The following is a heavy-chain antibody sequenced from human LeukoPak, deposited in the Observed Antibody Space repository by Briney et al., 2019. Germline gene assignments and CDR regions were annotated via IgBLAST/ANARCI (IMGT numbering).Heavy chain of an antibody. Sequence: GGSLRLSCAASAFTFSSYAMSWVRQAPGKGLEWVSGVSGSGGSTYYADSVKGRFSISRDNSKNTLYLQLNSLRVEDTAEYYCAKTLRESSGREYFDLWGRGTLVTVSS. CDR1: AFTFSSYA. J-gene: IGHJ2*01. CDR3: AKTLRESSGREYFDL. V-gene: IGHV3-23*01. CDR2: VSGSGGST. D-gene: IGHD6-19*01.